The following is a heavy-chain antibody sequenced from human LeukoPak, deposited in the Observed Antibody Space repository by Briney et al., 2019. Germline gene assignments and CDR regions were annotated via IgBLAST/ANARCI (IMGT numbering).Heavy chain of an antibody. V-gene: IGHV1-2*02. CDR2: FNPNSGDT. CDR1: GYTFTGYY. Sequence: GASVKFSCKASGYTFTGYYLHWVRQTPGQGLEWMAWFNPNSGDTNYAQNFQGRVTMTRDTSINTAYMELSGLRSDDTAVYYCARAGSIVGMTGHDAFDIWGQGTMVTVSS. J-gene: IGHJ3*02. D-gene: IGHD1-26*01. CDR3: ARAGSIVGMTGHDAFDI.